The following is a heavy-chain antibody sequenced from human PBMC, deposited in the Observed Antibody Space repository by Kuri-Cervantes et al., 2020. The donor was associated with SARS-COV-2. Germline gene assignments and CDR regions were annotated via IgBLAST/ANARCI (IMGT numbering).Heavy chain of an antibody. Sequence: GGSLRLSCAASGFTFSSYSMNWVRQAPGKGLEWVSSISSSSSYIYYADSVKGRFTISRDNAKNSLYLQMNSLRAEDTAVYYCARGRGDTAVDYWGQGTLVTVSS. CDR1: GFTFSSYS. CDR2: ISSSSSYI. J-gene: IGHJ4*02. D-gene: IGHD5-18*01. CDR3: ARGRGDTAVDY. V-gene: IGHV3-21*01.